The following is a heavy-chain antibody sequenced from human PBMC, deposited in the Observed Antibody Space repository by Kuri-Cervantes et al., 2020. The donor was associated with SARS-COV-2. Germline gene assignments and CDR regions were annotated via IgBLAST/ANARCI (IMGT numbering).Heavy chain of an antibody. D-gene: IGHD3-22*01. CDR2: ISSSSSTI. Sequence: GGSLRLSCAASGFTFSGYSMNWIRQAPGKGLEWVSYISSSSSTIYYADSVKGRFTISRDNAKNSLYLQMNSLRAEDTAVYYCSRTYDSSGSLYYYYYMDVWGKGTTVTVSS. V-gene: IGHV3-48*01. CDR1: GFTFSGYS. J-gene: IGHJ6*03. CDR3: SRTYDSSGSLYYYYYMDV.